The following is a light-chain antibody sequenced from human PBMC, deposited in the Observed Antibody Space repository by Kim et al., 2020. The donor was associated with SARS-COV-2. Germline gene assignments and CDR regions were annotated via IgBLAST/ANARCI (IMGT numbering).Light chain of an antibody. V-gene: IGLV1-40*01. CDR3: QSFDSRLTGWA. J-gene: IGLJ3*02. CDR2: GNN. Sequence: QRVTISCTGSSSNIGAGYHVHWYQQLPGTAPKLRIYGNNNRPSGVPDRFSGSNSGTSASLAITGLLAEDEADYYCQSFDSRLTGWAFGGGTKVTVL. CDR1: SSNIGAGYH.